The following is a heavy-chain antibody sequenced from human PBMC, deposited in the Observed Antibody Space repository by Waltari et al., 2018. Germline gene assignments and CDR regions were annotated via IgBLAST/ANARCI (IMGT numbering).Heavy chain of an antibody. CDR3: AKDNVRRWDY. CDR1: GFIFSNYW. CDR2: IKEDGSAK. V-gene: IGHV3-7*04. J-gene: IGHJ4*02. D-gene: IGHD2-15*01. Sequence: EVQLVEYGGGLVQPGGSLGLSCAACGFIFSNYWMSWVRQAPGKGLEWVADIKEDGSAKYYVDSVKGRFTISRDNAKNSLYLQMNSLRAEDTAVYYCAKDNVRRWDYWGQGTLVTVSS.